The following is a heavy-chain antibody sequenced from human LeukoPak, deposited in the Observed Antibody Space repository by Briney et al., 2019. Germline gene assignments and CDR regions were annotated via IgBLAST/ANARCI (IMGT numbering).Heavy chain of an antibody. CDR3: ARSSGWYQGNYDY. CDR1: GGTFSSYA. Sequence: SVKVSCKASGGTFSSYAISWVRQAPGQGLEWMGGIIPIFGTANYAQKLQGRVTITTDESTSTAYMELSSLRSEDTAVYYCARSSGWYQGNYDYWGQGTLVTVSS. V-gene: IGHV1-69*05. CDR2: IIPIFGTA. J-gene: IGHJ4*02. D-gene: IGHD6-19*01.